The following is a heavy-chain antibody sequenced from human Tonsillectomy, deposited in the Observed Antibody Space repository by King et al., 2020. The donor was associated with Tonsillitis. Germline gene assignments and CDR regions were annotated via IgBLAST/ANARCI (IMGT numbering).Heavy chain of an antibody. J-gene: IGHJ4*02. CDR1: GFTFSNFG. Sequence: VQLVESGGGLVQPGGSLRLSCAASGFTFSNFGISWVRQAPGKGLEWVSDISNGGDITYYADSVKGRFTISRDNSKNTLYLQMNSLRAEDTALYYCAKEVFHNVLYDSWGQGTRVPVSS. D-gene: IGHD1-14*01. CDR2: ISNGGDIT. V-gene: IGHV3-23*04. CDR3: AKEVFHNVLYDS.